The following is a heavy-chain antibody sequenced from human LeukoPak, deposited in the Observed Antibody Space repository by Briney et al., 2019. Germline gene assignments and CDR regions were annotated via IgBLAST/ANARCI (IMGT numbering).Heavy chain of an antibody. CDR3: ARRATVTYHDMDV. Sequence: QPGGSLRLSCATSGFTFSSYEMNWVRQAPGRGLEWLSYTNYNGESTYYADSVKGRFTVSRDNARGSLYLQMNSLRGEDTAVYYCARRATVTYHDMDVWGQGTTVTVSS. J-gene: IGHJ6*02. CDR1: GFTFSSYE. V-gene: IGHV3-48*03. CDR2: TNYNGEST. D-gene: IGHD4-17*01.